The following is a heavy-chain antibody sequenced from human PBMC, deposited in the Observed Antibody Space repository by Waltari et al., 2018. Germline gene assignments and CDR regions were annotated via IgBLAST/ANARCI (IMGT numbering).Heavy chain of an antibody. Sequence: QVQLQESGPGLVKPSETLSLTCPVSGGSISSYYWSWIRQPPGKGLEWIGYIYYSGSTNYNPSLKSRVTISVDTSKNQFSLKLSSVTAADTAVYYCARGLRAGYDFWSGYPLYYYYMDVWGKGTTVTVSS. J-gene: IGHJ6*03. CDR1: GGSISSYY. CDR2: IYYSGST. CDR3: ARGLRAGYDFWSGYPLYYYYMDV. V-gene: IGHV4-59*01. D-gene: IGHD3-3*01.